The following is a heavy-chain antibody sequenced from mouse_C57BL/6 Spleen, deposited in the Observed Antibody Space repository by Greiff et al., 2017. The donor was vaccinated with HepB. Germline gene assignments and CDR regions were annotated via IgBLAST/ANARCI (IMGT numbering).Heavy chain of an antibody. D-gene: IGHD2-3*01. CDR3: ARDFDDYGAMDY. CDR2: INYDGSST. Sequence: EVQVVESEGGLVQPGSSMKLSCTASGFTFSDYYMAWVRQVPEKGLEWVANINYDGSSTYYLDSLKSRFIISRDNAKNILYLQMSSLKSEDTATYYCARDFDDYGAMDYWGQGTSVTVSS. V-gene: IGHV5-16*01. J-gene: IGHJ4*01. CDR1: GFTFSDYY.